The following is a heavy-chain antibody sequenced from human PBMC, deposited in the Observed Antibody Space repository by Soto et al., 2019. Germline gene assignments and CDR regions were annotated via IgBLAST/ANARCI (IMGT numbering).Heavy chain of an antibody. CDR2: ISYDGSNK. J-gene: IGHJ6*02. CDR1: GFTFSSYG. Sequence: PGGSLRLSCAASGFTFSSYGMHWVRQAPGKGLEWVAVISYDGSNKYYADSVKGRFTISRDNSKNTLYLQMNSLRAEDTAVYYCARDSCSGGSCYSAYYGMDVWGQGTTVTVSS. V-gene: IGHV3-30*03. D-gene: IGHD2-15*01. CDR3: ARDSCSGGSCYSAYYGMDV.